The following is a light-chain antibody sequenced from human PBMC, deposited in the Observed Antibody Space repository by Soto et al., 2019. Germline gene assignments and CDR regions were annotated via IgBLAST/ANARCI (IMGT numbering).Light chain of an antibody. V-gene: IGLV1-47*01. CDR2: KNN. J-gene: IGLJ2*01. CDR3: AAWDDSLSVVV. CDR1: SSNIGSNY. Sequence: QSVLIQPPSASWTPGQRITISCSGSSSNIGSNYVYWDQQLPGTAPKLLIYKNNQRPPGVPDRFSGSKSGTSASLAISGLRSEDEDNYYCAAWDDSLSVVVFGGGTKLTVL.